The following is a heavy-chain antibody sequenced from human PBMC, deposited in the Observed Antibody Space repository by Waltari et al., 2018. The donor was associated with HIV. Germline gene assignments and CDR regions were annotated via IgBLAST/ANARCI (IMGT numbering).Heavy chain of an antibody. Sequence: QLQLQESGPGLVKPSETLSLTCNVSGGSISIRAYYWGWVRQPPGKGLEGIGSIYYSGSTFYSASLKSRVTISIDTSKNQFSLQLNSVTAADTAVYYCARWFGEVWGFHFDNWGQGTLVTVSS. J-gene: IGHJ4*02. V-gene: IGHV4-39*01. CDR2: IYYSGST. CDR3: ARWFGEVWGFHFDN. CDR1: GGSISIRAYY. D-gene: IGHD3-10*01.